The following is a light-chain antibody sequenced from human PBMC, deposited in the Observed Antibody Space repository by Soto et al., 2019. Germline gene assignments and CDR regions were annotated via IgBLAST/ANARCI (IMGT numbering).Light chain of an antibody. CDR3: QSYDHSPSAGWV. J-gene: IGLJ3*02. Sequence: QSVLAQPPSVSGAPAQRVTISCTGSSSNIGAGYAVHWYQQLPGTAPKLLIYGNTNRPSGVPDRFSASKSGTSASLAITVLQAEDEADYYCQSYDHSPSAGWVFGGGTKLTVL. V-gene: IGLV1-40*01. CDR1: SSNIGAGYA. CDR2: GNT.